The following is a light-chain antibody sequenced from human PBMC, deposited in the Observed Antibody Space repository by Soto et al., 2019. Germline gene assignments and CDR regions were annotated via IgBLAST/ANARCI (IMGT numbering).Light chain of an antibody. CDR3: QQYGSAPPWT. J-gene: IGKJ1*01. Sequence: EIVLTQSPGTLSFSPGERATLSCRSSQSVSSSYLAWYQQKPGQAPRLLIYGASSRATGIPDRFSGSGSGTDFTHTISRLEPEDFAVYYCQQYGSAPPWTFGQGTKVEIK. CDR2: GAS. V-gene: IGKV3-20*01. CDR1: QSVSSSY.